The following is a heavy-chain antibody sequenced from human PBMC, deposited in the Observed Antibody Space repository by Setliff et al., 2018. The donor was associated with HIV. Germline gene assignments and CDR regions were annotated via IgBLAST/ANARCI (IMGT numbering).Heavy chain of an antibody. D-gene: IGHD1-7*01. V-gene: IGHV1-69*13. CDR2: IIPIFGTP. CDR1: GDIPGHYG. Sequence: SVKVSCKASGDIPGHYGFNWVRQAPGQGLEWMGGIIPIFGTPNFAPKFQGRVTITADESTKTAYMELSSLRSEDTAVYYCARYSNWNFEEHFDYWGQGTLVTVSS. J-gene: IGHJ4*02. CDR3: ARYSNWNFEEHFDY.